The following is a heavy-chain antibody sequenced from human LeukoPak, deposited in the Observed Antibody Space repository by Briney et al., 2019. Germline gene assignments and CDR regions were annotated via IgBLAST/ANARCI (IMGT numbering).Heavy chain of an antibody. CDR2: IKEDGSEK. CDR1: GFSFSGYW. V-gene: IGHV3-7*03. J-gene: IGHJ4*02. Sequence: GGSLRLSCAASGFSFSGYWMTWVRQAPGKGLEWVANIKEDGSEKYYADFVKGRFTISRDNAKDSLDLQMNSLRAEDTAVYYCARRGSTDYWGQGTLVTVSS. CDR3: ARRGSTDY. D-gene: IGHD2/OR15-2a*01.